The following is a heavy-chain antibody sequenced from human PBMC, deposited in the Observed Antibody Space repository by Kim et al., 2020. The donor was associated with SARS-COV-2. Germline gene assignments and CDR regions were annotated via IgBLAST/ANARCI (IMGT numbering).Heavy chain of an antibody. J-gene: IGHJ4*02. Sequence: YYANSVKGRFTISRDNSKNTLYLQMGSLRAEDMAVYYCARGEGGGSSWYYWGQGTLVTVSS. D-gene: IGHD6-13*01. CDR3: ARGEGGGSSWYY. V-gene: IGHV3-64*01.